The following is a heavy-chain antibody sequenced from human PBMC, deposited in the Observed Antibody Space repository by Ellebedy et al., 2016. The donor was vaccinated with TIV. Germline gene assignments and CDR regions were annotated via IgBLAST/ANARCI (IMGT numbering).Heavy chain of an antibody. CDR3: ATTLAWQRRETYFDN. Sequence: ASVKVSXXASGYTFTSFGITWLRQAPGQGLEWMGWINAYNGNTNYAQKLQGRVTMTTDTSTSTAYMELRSLRSDDTAVYYCATTLAWQRRETYFDNWGQGTLVTVSS. J-gene: IGHJ4*02. D-gene: IGHD6-25*01. CDR2: INAYNGNT. CDR1: GYTFTSFG. V-gene: IGHV1-18*01.